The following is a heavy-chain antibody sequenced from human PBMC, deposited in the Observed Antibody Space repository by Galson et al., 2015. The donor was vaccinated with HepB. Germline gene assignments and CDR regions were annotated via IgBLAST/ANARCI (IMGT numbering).Heavy chain of an antibody. J-gene: IGHJ4*02. Sequence: SLRLSCAASGFTFSSYAMSWVRQAPGKGLEWVSHISGSGVTTYYADSVKGRVTISRDNSKNTLYLQMNSPRAEDTAVYYCAKDTSPGEVAGSFDYWGQGTLVTVSS. D-gene: IGHD6-19*01. CDR2: ISGSGVTT. V-gene: IGHV3-23*01. CDR3: AKDTSPGEVAGSFDY. CDR1: GFTFSSYA.